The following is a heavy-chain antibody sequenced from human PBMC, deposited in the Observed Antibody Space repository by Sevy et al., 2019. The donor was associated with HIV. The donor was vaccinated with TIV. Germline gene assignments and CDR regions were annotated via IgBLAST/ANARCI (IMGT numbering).Heavy chain of an antibody. D-gene: IGHD5-12*01. V-gene: IGHV3-7*01. CDR3: VRVDEQRWLRLYYFDY. CDR2: MKQDGSEE. Sequence: GGSLRLSCAASGFSFSIYWMSWVRQAPGKGLEWVATMKQDGSEEDYVDSVKGRFTISRDNAKNSLFLQMNSLSAEDTAVYYCVRVDEQRWLRLYYFDYWGQGTLVIVSS. CDR1: GFSFSIYW. J-gene: IGHJ4*02.